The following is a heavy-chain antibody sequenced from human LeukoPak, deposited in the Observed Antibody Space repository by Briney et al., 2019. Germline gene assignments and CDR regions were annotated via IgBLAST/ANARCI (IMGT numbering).Heavy chain of an antibody. J-gene: IGHJ4*02. D-gene: IGHD3-22*01. Sequence: GGSLRLSCAASGFTFNVYAMSWVRQAPGKGLEWVSAISGSGGSTYYADSVKGRFTISRDNSKNTLYLQMNSLRAEDTAVYYCAKVGRSTMIVVVIPFDYWGQGTLVTVSS. CDR1: GFTFNVYA. CDR3: AKVGRSTMIVVVIPFDY. V-gene: IGHV3-23*01. CDR2: ISGSGGST.